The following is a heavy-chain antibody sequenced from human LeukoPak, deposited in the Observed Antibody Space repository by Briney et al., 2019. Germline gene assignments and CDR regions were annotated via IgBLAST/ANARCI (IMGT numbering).Heavy chain of an antibody. CDR3: ARATHQQLVPHDAFDI. D-gene: IGHD6-13*01. CDR2: IIPIFGTA. Sequence: ASVKVSCKASGGTFSSYAISWVRQAPGQGLEWMGGIIPIFGTANYAQKFQGRVTITADKSTSTAYMELSSLRSEDTAVYYCARATHQQLVPHDAFDIWGQGTMVTVSS. V-gene: IGHV1-69*06. CDR1: GGTFSSYA. J-gene: IGHJ3*02.